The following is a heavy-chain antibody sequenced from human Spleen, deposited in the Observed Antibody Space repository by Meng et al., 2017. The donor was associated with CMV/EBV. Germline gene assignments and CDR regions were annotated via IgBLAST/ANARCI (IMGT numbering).Heavy chain of an antibody. Sequence: SLKISCAASGFAFSSYGMSWVRQAPGKGLEWVSGISWNSGNIGYAHFVKGRFTISRDNAENSLYLQMNSLRPEDTALYYCVRVGLAMDVWGQGTTVTVSS. V-gene: IGHV3-9*01. D-gene: IGHD5/OR15-5a*01. CDR3: VRVGLAMDV. CDR2: ISWNSGNI. CDR1: GFAFSSYG. J-gene: IGHJ6*02.